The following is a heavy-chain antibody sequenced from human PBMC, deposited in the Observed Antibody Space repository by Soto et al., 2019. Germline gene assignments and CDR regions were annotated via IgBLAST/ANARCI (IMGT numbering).Heavy chain of an antibody. D-gene: IGHD3-16*01. J-gene: IGHJ4*02. V-gene: IGHV3-74*01. CDR3: ARDLLPFGGVSGPGY. CDR2: INSDGSST. Sequence: EVQLVESGGGLVQPGGSLRLSCAAFGFTFSSYWMHWVRQAPGKGLVWVSRINSDGSSTSYADSVKGRFTISRDNAKNTLYLQMNSLRAEDTAVYYCARDLLPFGGVSGPGYWGQGTLVTVSS. CDR1: GFTFSSYW.